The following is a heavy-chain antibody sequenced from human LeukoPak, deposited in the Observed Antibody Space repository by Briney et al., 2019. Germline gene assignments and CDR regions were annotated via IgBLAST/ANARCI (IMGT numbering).Heavy chain of an antibody. CDR3: ARARGGFCTGGSCAPPIDY. V-gene: IGHV3-7*01. Sequence: GVPVRLSCAASRFTFNNYYKIWLRRARGKGREGVTNIKQGGSETYYVDSVTGQFTISRDNANNSLYQQKNSLRAEDTAVYACARARGGFCTGGSCAPPIDYWGQGTLVTVSP. D-gene: IGHD2-15*01. CDR2: IKQGGSET. CDR1: RFTFNNYY. J-gene: IGHJ4*02.